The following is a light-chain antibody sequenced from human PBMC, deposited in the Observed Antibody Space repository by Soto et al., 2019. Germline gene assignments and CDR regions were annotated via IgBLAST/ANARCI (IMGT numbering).Light chain of an antibody. V-gene: IGKV1-39*01. CDR2: TTS. CDR3: QHSYSSPT. Sequence: DIQMTQSPSTLSGSVGDRVTITCRASQTISSWLAWYQQKPGKAPKLLIYTTSNLQSGVPSRFSGSGSGTDFTLTISSLQPEDFATYYCQHSYSSPTFGRGTKV. CDR1: QTISSW. J-gene: IGKJ2*01.